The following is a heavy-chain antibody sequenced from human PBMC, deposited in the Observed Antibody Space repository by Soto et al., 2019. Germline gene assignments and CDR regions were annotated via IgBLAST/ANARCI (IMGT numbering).Heavy chain of an antibody. CDR3: ARDKSPIVVVVAATVFDY. V-gene: IGHV3-21*01. J-gene: IGHJ4*02. CDR1: GFTFSSYS. CDR2: ISSSSSYI. Sequence: GGSLRLSCAASGFTFSSYSMNWVRQAPGKGLEWVSSISSSSSYIYYADSVKGRFTISRDNAKNSLYLQMNSLRAEDTAVYYCARDKSPIVVVVAATVFDYWGQGTLVTVSS. D-gene: IGHD2-15*01.